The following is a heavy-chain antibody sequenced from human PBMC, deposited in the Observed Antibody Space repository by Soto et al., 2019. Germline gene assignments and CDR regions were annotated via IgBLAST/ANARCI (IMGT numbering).Heavy chain of an antibody. CDR1: GYTFTSYW. J-gene: IGHJ4*02. V-gene: IGHV5-51*01. Sequence: PGESLKISCKGSGYTFTSYWIAWVRQMPGKGLEWMGIIYPGDPDTRYSPSFQGQVSISADKSISTAYLQWSSLKASDTAMYYCARQDGSALYYFDYWGQGTLVTVS. CDR3: ARQDGSALYYFDY. CDR2: IYPGDPDT. D-gene: IGHD6-19*01.